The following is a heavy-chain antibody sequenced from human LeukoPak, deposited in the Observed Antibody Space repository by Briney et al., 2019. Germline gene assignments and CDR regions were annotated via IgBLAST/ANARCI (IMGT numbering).Heavy chain of an antibody. J-gene: IGHJ4*02. CDR1: GGSISSYY. V-gene: IGHV4-59*01. CDR3: AREGGCSGGSCYSGEWELPLDY. D-gene: IGHD2-15*01. Sequence: PSETLSLTCTVSGGSISSYYWSWIRQPPGKGLEWIGYIYYSGSTNYNPSLKSRVTISVDTSKNQFSLKLSSVTAADTAVYYCAREGGCSGGSCYSGEWELPLDYWGQGTLVTVSS. CDR2: IYYSGST.